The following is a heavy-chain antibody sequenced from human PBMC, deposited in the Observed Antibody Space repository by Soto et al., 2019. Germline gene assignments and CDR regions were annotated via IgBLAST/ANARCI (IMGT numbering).Heavy chain of an antibody. V-gene: IGHV1-2*04. J-gene: IGHJ4*02. Sequence: SAEVCCKASGDTVYGYYVHWSLQAPGQGLERMGWINPNSGGTNYEQKFQGWVTITRETSISTAYMELSRLRSDDTAGYYCARASRSLPYYEFWSGYSTPAFACRGKGTLVPVSS. CDR1: GDTVYGYY. D-gene: IGHD3-3*01. CDR2: INPNSGGT. CDR3: ARASRSLPYYEFWSGYSTPAFAC.